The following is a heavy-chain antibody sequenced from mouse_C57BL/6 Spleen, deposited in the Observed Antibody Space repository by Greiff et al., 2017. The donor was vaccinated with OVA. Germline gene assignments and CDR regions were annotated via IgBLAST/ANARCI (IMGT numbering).Heavy chain of an antibody. CDR2: TFNSGST. J-gene: IGHJ1*03. Sequence: VQLQQSGPSLVRPSQSLSLTCTVTGFSINSDCYWIWIRQFPGNNLEYIGYTFNSGSTYYNPSFKSPTYITRDTSNNQFSLKLSSVTAEDTATYYCARVDCCDRYVDVWGTGTTVTVSS. CDR3: ARVDCCDRYVDV. V-gene: IGHV3-3*01. CDR1: GFSINSDCY.